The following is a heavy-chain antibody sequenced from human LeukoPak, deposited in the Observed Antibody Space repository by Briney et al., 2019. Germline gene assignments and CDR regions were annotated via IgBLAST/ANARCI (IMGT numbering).Heavy chain of an antibody. D-gene: IGHD5-24*01. V-gene: IGHV4-59*11. Sequence: SETLSLTCTVSGASISAHHWSWIRQPPGKGLEWIGYIYNSGSSNYNPSLKSRVTISVDTSKTQFSLKLSSVTAADTAVYYCARDNRWLQPSTYYYYGMDVWGQGTTVTVSS. CDR1: GASISAHH. CDR2: IYNSGSS. J-gene: IGHJ6*02. CDR3: ARDNRWLQPSTYYYYGMDV.